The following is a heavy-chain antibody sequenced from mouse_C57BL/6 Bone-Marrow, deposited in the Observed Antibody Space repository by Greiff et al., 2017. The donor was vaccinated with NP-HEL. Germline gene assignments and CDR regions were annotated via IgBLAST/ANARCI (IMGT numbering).Heavy chain of an antibody. V-gene: IGHV2-6*01. J-gene: IGHJ4*01. CDR1: GFSLTSYG. Sequence: VKLQESGPGLVAPSQSLSITCTVSGFSLTSYGVDWVRQSPGKGLEWLGVIWGVGSTNYNSALKSRLSISKDNSKSQVFLKMNSLQTDDTAMYYCASYLYYGNSGAMDYWGQGTSVTVSS. CDR3: ASYLYYGNSGAMDY. D-gene: IGHD2-1*01. CDR2: IWGVGST.